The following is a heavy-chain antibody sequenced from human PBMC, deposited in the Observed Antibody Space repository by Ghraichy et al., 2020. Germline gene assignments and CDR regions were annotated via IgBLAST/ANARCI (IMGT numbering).Heavy chain of an antibody. D-gene: IGHD3-3*01. CDR2: ISSSSSYI. Sequence: GGSLRLSCAASGFTFSSYSMNWVRQAPGKGLEWVSSISSSSSYIYYADSVKGRFTISRDNAKNSLYLQMNSLRAEDTAVYYCARSPANFWSGQPSSPRKYYFDYWGQGTLVTVSS. V-gene: IGHV3-21*01. J-gene: IGHJ4*02. CDR1: GFTFSSYS. CDR3: ARSPANFWSGQPSSPRKYYFDY.